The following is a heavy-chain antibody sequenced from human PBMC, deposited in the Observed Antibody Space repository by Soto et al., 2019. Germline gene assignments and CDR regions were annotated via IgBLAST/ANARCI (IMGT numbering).Heavy chain of an antibody. CDR1: GFTFSNYW. Sequence: EALLVQSGGGLVQPGGSMRLSCAASGFTFSNYWMHWVRQAPGKGLVWVSSIKTDGTQTPYADSVRGRFTISRDNATNTLYLQMNSLRDEDTAVYYCARAEGVAMVRGSATWGQGTLVAVAS. J-gene: IGHJ5*02. CDR3: ARAEGVAMVRGSAT. D-gene: IGHD3-10*01. CDR2: IKTDGTQT. V-gene: IGHV3-74*03.